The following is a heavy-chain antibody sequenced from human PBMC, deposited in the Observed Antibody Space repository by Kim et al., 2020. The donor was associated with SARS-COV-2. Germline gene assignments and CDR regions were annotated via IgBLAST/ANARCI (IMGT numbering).Heavy chain of an antibody. V-gene: IGHV3-23*01. Sequence: GGSLRLSCVASGFTFSHFPMAWVRRAPGKGLEWVSYISQSSGSLFYADSVKGRFTISRDNFNNVLYLQLNSLRADDTAVYFCAKEFMAAPLTFDLWGQGTLVSVSS. CDR2: ISQSSGSL. J-gene: IGHJ5*02. CDR3: AKEFMAAPLTFDL. D-gene: IGHD6-6*01. CDR1: GFTFSHFP.